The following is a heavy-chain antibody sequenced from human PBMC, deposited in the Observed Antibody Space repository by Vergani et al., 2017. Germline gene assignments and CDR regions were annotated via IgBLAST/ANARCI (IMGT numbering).Heavy chain of an antibody. Sequence: QLQLQESGPGLVKPSETLSLTCTVSGGSISSSSYYWGWIRQPPGKGLEWIGSFYYSGSTYYNPSLKGRITISVDTSKNQFSLKLTSVTVADTAVYYCARLGVGATIDYWGQGTLVTVSS. CDR3: ARLGVGATIDY. D-gene: IGHD1-26*01. CDR2: FYYSGST. CDR1: GGSISSSSYY. J-gene: IGHJ4*02. V-gene: IGHV4-39*01.